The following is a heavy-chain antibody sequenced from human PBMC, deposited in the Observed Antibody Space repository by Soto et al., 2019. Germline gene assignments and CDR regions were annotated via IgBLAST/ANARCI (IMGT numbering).Heavy chain of an antibody. CDR3: AKDFGIVVPGGGYYFDY. CDR1: GFTFSSYG. Sequence: GGSLRLSCAASGFTFSSYGMHWVRQAPGKGLEWVAVISYDGSNKYYADSVKGRFTISRDNSKNTLYLQMNSLRAEDTAVYYCAKDFGIVVPGGGYYFDYWGQGTLVTVSS. CDR2: ISYDGSNK. V-gene: IGHV3-30*18. D-gene: IGHD3-22*01. J-gene: IGHJ4*02.